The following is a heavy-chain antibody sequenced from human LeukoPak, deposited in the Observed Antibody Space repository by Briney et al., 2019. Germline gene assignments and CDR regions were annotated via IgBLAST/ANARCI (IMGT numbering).Heavy chain of an antibody. CDR2: INTYSANT. Sequence: ASVKVSCKASGYTFNNHDFNWVRQAPGRGLEWMGWINTYSANTNYAQEFQDRVIMTTDTSTSTAYMELRSLRSDDTAVYYCAREGGIARPPYLYYYIDVWGKGTTVTVSS. D-gene: IGHD6-6*01. CDR3: AREGGIARPPYLYYYIDV. CDR1: GYTFNNHD. J-gene: IGHJ6*03. V-gene: IGHV1-18*01.